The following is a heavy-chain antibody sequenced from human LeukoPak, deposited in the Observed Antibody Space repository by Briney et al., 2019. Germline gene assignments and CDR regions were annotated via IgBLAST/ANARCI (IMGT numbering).Heavy chain of an antibody. CDR3: ARIRDGYNQGGFSFWFDP. CDR2: IYPGDSDT. V-gene: IGHV5-51*01. Sequence: GASLQISCKGSGSIFTSYWIGWVRPLPGKGLEWMGIIYPGDSDTRYSPSFQGQVTISADKSISTAYLQWSSLKASDTAVYYCARIRDGYNQGGFSFWFDPWGQGTLVTVSS. CDR1: GSIFTSYW. D-gene: IGHD5-24*01. J-gene: IGHJ5*02.